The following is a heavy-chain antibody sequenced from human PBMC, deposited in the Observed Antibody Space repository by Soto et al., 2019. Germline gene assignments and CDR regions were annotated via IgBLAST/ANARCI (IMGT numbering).Heavy chain of an antibody. CDR3: ARGYCSSTSCYEFDY. D-gene: IGHD2-2*01. CDR2: IYYTGNT. V-gene: IGHV4-59*11. J-gene: IGHJ4*02. Sequence: QVQLQESGPGLVKPSETLSLTCTVSSASISSHYWNWIRQPPGKGLEWIGSIYYTGNTNYSPSLTSRVTISVDPAKKQFARKLSCVTAADTAMYYCARGYCSSTSCYEFDYGGQGTLVTVSS. CDR1: SASISSHY.